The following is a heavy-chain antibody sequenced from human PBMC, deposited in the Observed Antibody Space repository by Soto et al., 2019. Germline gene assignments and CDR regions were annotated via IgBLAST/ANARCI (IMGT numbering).Heavy chain of an antibody. D-gene: IGHD2-15*01. V-gene: IGHV4-34*01. J-gene: IGHJ6*02. CDR1: GGSLSGYS. CDR2: INHSGSP. Sequence: SETLSLTCAVYGGSLSGYSWSWIRQTPGKGLEWIGEINHSGSPNYNPSLKSRVTISVDMSKNQFSLKLNSVTAADTAVYYWGLVAAIRDNYGTDVWGQGITVTVSS. CDR3: GLVAAIRDNYGTDV.